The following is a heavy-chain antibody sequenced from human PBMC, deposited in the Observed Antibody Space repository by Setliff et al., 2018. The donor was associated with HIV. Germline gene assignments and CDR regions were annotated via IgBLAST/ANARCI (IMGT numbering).Heavy chain of an antibody. Sequence: GGSLRLSCAASGLIFSNYALTWVRQAPGKGLEWVSTVSPSGDATYYADSVKGRFTISRDNSKNTVYLQMNSLRAEDMALYYCVKSKSDMDTAMVGHWGQGTLVTVSS. J-gene: IGHJ4*02. CDR2: VSPSGDAT. CDR1: GLIFSNYA. V-gene: IGHV3-23*01. D-gene: IGHD5-18*01. CDR3: VKSKSDMDTAMVGH.